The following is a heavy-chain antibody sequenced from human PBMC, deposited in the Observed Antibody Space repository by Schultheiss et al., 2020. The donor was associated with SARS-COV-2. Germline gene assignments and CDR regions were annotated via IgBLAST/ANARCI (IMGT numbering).Heavy chain of an antibody. CDR2: IIPIFGTA. D-gene: IGHD2-2*01. CDR1: GGTFSSYA. CDR3: ARDGCSSTSCHHPPYGMDV. Sequence: SVKVSCKASGGTFSSYAISWVRQAPGQGLEWMGGIIPIFGTANYAQKFQGRVTITADESTSTAYMELSSLRSEDTAVYYCARDGCSSTSCHHPPYGMDVWGQGTTVTVSS. V-gene: IGHV1-69*13. J-gene: IGHJ6*02.